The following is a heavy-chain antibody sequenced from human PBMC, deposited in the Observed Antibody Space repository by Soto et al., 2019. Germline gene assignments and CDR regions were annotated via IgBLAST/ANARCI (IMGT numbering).Heavy chain of an antibody. Sequence: PGGSLRLSCAASGFTFSSYAMHWVRQAPGKGLEYVSAISSNGGSTYYANSVKGRFTISRDNSKNTLYLQMGSLRAEDMAVYYCARGLRRYFAGLVYWGQGTLVTVSS. CDR3: ARGLRRYFAGLVY. CDR2: ISSNGGST. D-gene: IGHD3-9*01. V-gene: IGHV3-64*01. CDR1: GFTFSSYA. J-gene: IGHJ4*02.